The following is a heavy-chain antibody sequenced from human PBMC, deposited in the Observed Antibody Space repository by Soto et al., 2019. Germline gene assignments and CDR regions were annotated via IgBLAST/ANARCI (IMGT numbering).Heavy chain of an antibody. V-gene: IGHV3-30-3*01. CDR1: GFTFSSYA. CDR3: ARDLERYYYDSSGHYLYYYYYGMDV. CDR2: ISYDGSNK. J-gene: IGHJ6*02. Sequence: QVQLVESGGGVVQPGRSLRLSCAASGFTFSSYAMHWVRQAPGKGLEWVAVISYDGSNKYYADSVKGRFTISRDNSKKSLYLQMNSLRAEDTAVYYCARDLERYYYDSSGHYLYYYYYGMDVWGQGTTVTVSS. D-gene: IGHD3-22*01.